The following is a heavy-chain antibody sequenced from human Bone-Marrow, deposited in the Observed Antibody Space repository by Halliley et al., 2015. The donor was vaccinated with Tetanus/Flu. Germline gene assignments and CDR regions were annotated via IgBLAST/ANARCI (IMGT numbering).Heavy chain of an antibody. CDR2: VYPGDSTT. CDR3: ARSTDTDY. J-gene: IGHJ4*02. Sequence: QLVQSGAEVRKPGESLKISCKTSGYTFTNYWIGWVRQMPGKGLEWMGTVYPGDSTTRYSPSFEGQVTFSADKSISTAYLQWSSLKASDSAMYYCARSTDTDYWGQGTLVIVSS. V-gene: IGHV5-51*03. CDR1: GYTFTNYW.